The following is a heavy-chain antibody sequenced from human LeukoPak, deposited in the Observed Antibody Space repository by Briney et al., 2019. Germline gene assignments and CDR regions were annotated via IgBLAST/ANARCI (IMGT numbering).Heavy chain of an antibody. CDR1: GYTFTGYY. CDR3: ARDLYSGSYLAIATDY. J-gene: IGHJ4*02. CDR2: INPNSGGT. Sequence: GASVKVSCKASGYTFTGYYMHWVRQAPGQGLEWMGWINPNSGGTNYAQKFQGRVTMTRDTSISTAYMELRSLRSDDTAVYYCARDLYSGSYLAIATDYWGQGTLVTVSS. V-gene: IGHV1-2*02. D-gene: IGHD1-26*01.